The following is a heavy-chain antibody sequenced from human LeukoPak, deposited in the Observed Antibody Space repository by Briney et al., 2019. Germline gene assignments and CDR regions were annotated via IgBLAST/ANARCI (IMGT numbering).Heavy chain of an antibody. CDR3: ARESIAALAWFDP. Sequence: SETLSLTCAVYGGSFSGYYWSWIRQSPGKGLEWIGEIYHSGSTNYNPSLKSRVTISVDKSKNQFSLKLSSVTAADTAVYYCARESIAALAWFDPWGQGTLVTVSS. J-gene: IGHJ5*02. D-gene: IGHD6-6*01. CDR1: GGSFSGYY. CDR2: IYHSGST. V-gene: IGHV4-34*01.